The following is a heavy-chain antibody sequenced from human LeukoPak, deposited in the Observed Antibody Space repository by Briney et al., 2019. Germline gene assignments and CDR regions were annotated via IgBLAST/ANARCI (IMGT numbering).Heavy chain of an antibody. V-gene: IGHV1-2*02. CDR2: INPNSGGT. D-gene: IGHD6-19*01. J-gene: IGHJ1*01. CDR1: GYTFTGYY. CDR3: ATSSGAVAGTRKYFQH. Sequence: ASVKVSCKASGYTFTGYYMHWVRQAPGQGLEWMGWINPNSGGTNYAQKFQGRVTMTRDTSISTAYMELSRLRSDDTAVYYCATSSGAVAGTRKYFQHWGQGTLVTVSS.